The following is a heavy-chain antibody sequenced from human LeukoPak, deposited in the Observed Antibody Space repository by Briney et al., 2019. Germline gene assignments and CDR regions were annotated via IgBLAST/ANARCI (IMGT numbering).Heavy chain of an antibody. CDR2: IYYSGST. D-gene: IGHD2-15*01. CDR3: ARDRMVVAAD. CDR1: GGSFSGYS. Sequence: PSETLSLTCAVYGGSFSGYSWNWIRQPPGKGLEWIGSIYYSGSTYYNPSLKSRVTISVDTSKNQFSLKLSSVTAADTAVYYCARDRMVVAADWGQGTLVTVSS. V-gene: IGHV4-34*01. J-gene: IGHJ4*02.